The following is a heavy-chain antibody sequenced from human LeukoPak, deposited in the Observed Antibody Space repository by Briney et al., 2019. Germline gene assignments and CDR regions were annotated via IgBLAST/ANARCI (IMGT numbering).Heavy chain of an antibody. CDR1: GFTFSSNG. V-gene: IGHV3-23*01. CDR3: AKKGQADDYGKPD. CDR2: ISGSGGDI. Sequence: GGSLRLSCAASGFTFSSNGMNWVREAPGKGLEWGSTISGSGGDIHYADCVKGRFTISRENSKNRVWVKMNSLRAEDTALYYCAKKGQADDYGKPDWGQGTLVTVSS. D-gene: IGHD4-17*01. J-gene: IGHJ4*02.